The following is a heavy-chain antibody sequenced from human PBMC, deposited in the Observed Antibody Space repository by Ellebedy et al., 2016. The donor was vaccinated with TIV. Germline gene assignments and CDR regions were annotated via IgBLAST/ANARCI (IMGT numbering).Heavy chain of an antibody. V-gene: IGHV1-46*01. Sequence: AASVKVSCKASGYSFTNYYMHWVRHAPGQGLEWMGIINPSGGSTSYAQKFQVRVTMTRDTSTTTVFMELTSLRSEDTAVYYCARVDGLRGYGMDVWGQGTTVTVTS. J-gene: IGHJ6*02. D-gene: IGHD3-16*01. CDR3: ARVDGLRGYGMDV. CDR1: GYSFTNYY. CDR2: INPSGGST.